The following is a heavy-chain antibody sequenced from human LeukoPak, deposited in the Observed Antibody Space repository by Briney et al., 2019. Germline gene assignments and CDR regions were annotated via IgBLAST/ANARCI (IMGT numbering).Heavy chain of an antibody. CDR2: INSDGSST. V-gene: IGHV3-74*01. CDR3: ARGPWGGSGFDY. D-gene: IGHD3-10*01. J-gene: IGHJ4*01. CDR1: GFTFSSYW. Sequence: GGSLRPSCAASGFTFSSYWMHWVRQAPGKGLVWVSRINSDGSSTSYADSVKGRFTISRDNAKNTLYLQMNSLRAEDTAVNYCARGPWGGSGFDYWGQGTLVTVSS.